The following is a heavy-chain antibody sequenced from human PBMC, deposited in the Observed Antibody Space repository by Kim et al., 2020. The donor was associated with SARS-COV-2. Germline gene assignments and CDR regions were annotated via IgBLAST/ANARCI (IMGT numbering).Heavy chain of an antibody. CDR1: GFTFDDYG. V-gene: IGHV3-20*01. D-gene: IGHD2-2*02. CDR3: ARDYTPRGYYYYGMDV. CDR2: INWNGGST. J-gene: IGHJ6*02. Sequence: GGSLRLSCAASGFTFDDYGMSWVRQAPGKGLEWVSGINWNGGSTGYADSVKGRFTISRDNAKNSLYLQMNSLRAEDTALYHCARDYTPRGYYYYGMDVWGQGTTVTVSS.